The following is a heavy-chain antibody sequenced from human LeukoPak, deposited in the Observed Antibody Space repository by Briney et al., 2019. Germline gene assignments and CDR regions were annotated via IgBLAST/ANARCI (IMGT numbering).Heavy chain of an antibody. CDR2: ISYDGSNK. CDR1: GFTFSSYG. J-gene: IGHJ4*02. CDR3: AKDGARGAAKYYFDY. D-gene: IGHD6-13*01. V-gene: IGHV3-30*18. Sequence: GGSLRLSCAASGFTFSSYGMHWVRQAPGKGLEWVAVISYDGSNKYYADSVKGRFTISRDNSKNTLYLQMNSLRAEDTAVYYCAKDGARGAAKYYFDYWGQGTLVTVSS.